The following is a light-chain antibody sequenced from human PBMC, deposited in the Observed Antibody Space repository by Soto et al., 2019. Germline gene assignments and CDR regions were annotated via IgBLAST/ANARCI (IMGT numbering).Light chain of an antibody. J-gene: IGKJ1*01. CDR1: QGISNY. CDR2: AAS. V-gene: IGKV1-17*03. CDR3: LQHNSYPWS. Sequence: DIPMTQSPSAMSASVGDRVTITCRASQGISNYLDWFQQKPGKVPKRLIYAASSLQSGVPSRFSGSGYGTDFSLSISSMQPEDFATFYCLQHNSYPWSVGQGTGVEIK.